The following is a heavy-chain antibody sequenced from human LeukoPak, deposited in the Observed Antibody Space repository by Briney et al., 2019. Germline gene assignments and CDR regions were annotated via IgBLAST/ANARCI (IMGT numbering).Heavy chain of an antibody. CDR2: VFDSGNT. J-gene: IGHJ6*03. Sequence: SETLSLTCSVSGGSMSGHYWIWIRQPQGKGLEWIGYVFDSGNTNYNPSLKSRVAISFDTASNHFSLKLNSVTASDSGIYFCARSLGDDSWVALRGYYYMGVWGRGTTVTVSS. D-gene: IGHD3-3*01. CDR3: ARSLGDDSWVALRGYYYMGV. V-gene: IGHV4-59*11. CDR1: GGSMSGHY.